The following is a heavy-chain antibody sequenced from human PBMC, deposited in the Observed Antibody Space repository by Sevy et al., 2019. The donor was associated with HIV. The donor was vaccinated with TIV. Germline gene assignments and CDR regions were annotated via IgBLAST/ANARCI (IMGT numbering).Heavy chain of an antibody. CDR3: ARPSPRIAAAASAFYDN. D-gene: IGHD6-13*01. CDR1: GYSFSSNA. J-gene: IGHJ4*02. V-gene: IGHV3-23*01. CDR2: INGRGGST. Sequence: GGSLRLSCVLSGYSFSSNAISWVRQAPGKGLKWVSTINGRGGSTYYADSVKGRFTISTDNPKKTLFLQMINLRVDDTAIYYCARPSPRIAAAASAFYDNWGQGTLVTVSS.